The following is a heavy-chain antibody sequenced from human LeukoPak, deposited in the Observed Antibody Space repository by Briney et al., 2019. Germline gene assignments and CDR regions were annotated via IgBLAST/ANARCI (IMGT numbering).Heavy chain of an antibody. CDR2: IHPSGML. V-gene: IGHV4-31*03. D-gene: IGHD3-22*01. CDR1: GASFNSDDQY. Sequence: PSETLSLTCTVSGASFNSDDQYWNWIRQSPGKSLEWIGSIHPSGMLYNNPSLESRVTMSRDTSKNQFSLNLNSVSAADTAVYFCSRGLDSRKLGYWGQGILVTVSS. CDR3: SRGLDSRKLGY. J-gene: IGHJ4*02.